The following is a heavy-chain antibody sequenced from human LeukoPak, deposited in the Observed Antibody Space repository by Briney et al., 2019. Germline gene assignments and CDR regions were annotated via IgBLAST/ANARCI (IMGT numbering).Heavy chain of an antibody. V-gene: IGHV4-30-2*05. CDR1: GGSISSGGYY. J-gene: IGHJ3*02. D-gene: IGHD3-10*01. CDR3: ARGIYYNGVEAFDI. CDR2: IYHSGST. Sequence: SETLSLTCTVSGGSISSGGYYWSWIRQPPGKGLEWIGYIYHSGSTYYNPSLKSRVTISVDTSKNQFSLKLSSVTAADTAVYYCARGIYYNGVEAFDIWGQGTMVTVSS.